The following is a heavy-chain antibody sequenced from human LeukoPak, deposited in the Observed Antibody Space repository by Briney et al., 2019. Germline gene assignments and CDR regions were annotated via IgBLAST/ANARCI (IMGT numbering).Heavy chain of an antibody. Sequence: SETLSLTCAVYGGSFSGYYWSWIRQPPGKGLEWIGEIYHSGSTNYNPSLKSRVTISVDKSKNQFSLKLSSVTAADTAVYYCARLSVAGGYYFDYWGQGTLVTVSS. V-gene: IGHV4-34*01. CDR1: GGSFSGYY. D-gene: IGHD6-19*01. CDR2: IYHSGST. CDR3: ARLSVAGGYYFDY. J-gene: IGHJ4*02.